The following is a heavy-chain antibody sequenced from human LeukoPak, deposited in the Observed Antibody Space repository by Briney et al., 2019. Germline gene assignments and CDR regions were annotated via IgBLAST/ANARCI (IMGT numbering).Heavy chain of an antibody. J-gene: IGHJ4*02. CDR2: INPNSGGT. Sequence: ASVKVSCKASGYTFSNYGISWVRQAPGQGLEWMGWINPNSGGTNYAQKFQGRVTMTRDTSISTAYMELSRLRSDDTAVYYCARASLPIAAPLDYWGQGTLVTVSS. CDR3: ARASLPIAAPLDY. V-gene: IGHV1-2*02. D-gene: IGHD6-13*01. CDR1: GYTFSNYG.